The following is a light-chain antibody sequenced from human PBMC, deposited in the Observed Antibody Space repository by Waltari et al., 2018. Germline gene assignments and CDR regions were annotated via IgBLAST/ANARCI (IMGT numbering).Light chain of an antibody. V-gene: IGLV1-47*01. CDR3: ASWDDSHYV. Sequence: QSVLTQPPSASGTPGQRVRIPCSGSNSNPGSNYLYWYQPLPGMAPKPLIYRNNQRPSGVPDRFSGSKYGTSASLAISGLRSEDEAVYYCASWDDSHYVFGPGTKVTVL. CDR2: RNN. CDR1: NSNPGSNY. J-gene: IGLJ1*01.